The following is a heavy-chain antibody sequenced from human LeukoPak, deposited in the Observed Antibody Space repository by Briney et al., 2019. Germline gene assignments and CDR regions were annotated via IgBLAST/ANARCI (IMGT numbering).Heavy chain of an antibody. V-gene: IGHV3-23*01. CDR1: GFTYSNFA. D-gene: IGHD2-15*01. J-gene: IGHJ3*02. CDR2: LSRSGDNT. CDR3: ELWVEAATFDI. Sequence: GGSLRLSCEVSGFTYSNFAMSWVRQAPGKGLEWVSGLSRSGDNTIYEDSVKGRFTISRDSFTNTLYLQMNSLRAEDTAVYYCELWVEAATFDIWGQGTTVTVSS.